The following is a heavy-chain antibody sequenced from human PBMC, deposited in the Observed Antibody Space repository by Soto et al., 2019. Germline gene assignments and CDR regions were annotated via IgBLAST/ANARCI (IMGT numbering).Heavy chain of an antibody. V-gene: IGHV4-59*01. CDR3: ARRYGGTFDY. Sequence: PSETLSLTCTVSGGSISSYYWSWIRQPPGKGLEWIGYIYYSGSTNYNPSLKSRVTISVDTSKNQFSLKLSSVTAADTAVYYCARRYGGTFDYWGPGTLVTVSS. CDR2: IYYSGST. CDR1: GGSISSYY. D-gene: IGHD4-17*01. J-gene: IGHJ4*02.